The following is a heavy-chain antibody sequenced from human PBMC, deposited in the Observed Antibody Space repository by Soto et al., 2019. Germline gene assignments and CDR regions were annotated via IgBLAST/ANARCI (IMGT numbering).Heavy chain of an antibody. CDR2: ISGSGGST. D-gene: IGHD3-22*01. V-gene: IGHV3-23*01. J-gene: IGHJ5*02. Sequence: GGSLRLSCAASGFTFSSYAMSWVRRAPGKGLEWVSAISGSGGSTYYADSVKGRFTISRDNSKNTLYLQMNSLRAEDTAVYYCAKHASFYDSSGYYSWGQGTLVTVSS. CDR1: GFTFSSYA. CDR3: AKHASFYDSSGYYS.